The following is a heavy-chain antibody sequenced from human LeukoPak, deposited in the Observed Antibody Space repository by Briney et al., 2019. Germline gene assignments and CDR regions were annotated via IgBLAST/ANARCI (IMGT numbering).Heavy chain of an antibody. CDR1: GGSVSSSNYY. CDR2: IYYSGST. Sequence: PSETLSLTCTVSGGSVSSSNYYWNWIRQPPGEGLEWIGFIYYSGSTNYNPSLKSRVTISVDSSKNQFSLKLSSVTAADTAVYYCARAGDTAMVDYWGQGTLVTVSS. D-gene: IGHD5-18*01. V-gene: IGHV4-61*01. CDR3: ARAGDTAMVDY. J-gene: IGHJ4*02.